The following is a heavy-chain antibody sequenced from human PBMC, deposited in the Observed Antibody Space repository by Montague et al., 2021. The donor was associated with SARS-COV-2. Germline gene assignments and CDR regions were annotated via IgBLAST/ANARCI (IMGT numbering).Heavy chain of an antibody. CDR2: IYSGGSST. Sequence: SLGLSCAASGFTFSRYAMSWVRQAPGKGLEWVSVIYSGGSSTYYADSVKGRFTISRDNSKNTLYLQMNSLRAEDTAVYYCAKDLSGYDFWSGPTTHYYYYGMDVWGQGTTVTVSS. D-gene: IGHD3-3*01. J-gene: IGHJ6*02. CDR1: GFTFSRYA. CDR3: AKDLSGYDFWSGPTTHYYYYGMDV. V-gene: IGHV3-23*03.